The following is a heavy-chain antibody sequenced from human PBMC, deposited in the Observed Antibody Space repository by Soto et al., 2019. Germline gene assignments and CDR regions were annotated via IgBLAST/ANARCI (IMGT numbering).Heavy chain of an antibody. J-gene: IGHJ6*02. CDR3: ARDLRVAPLGYYYYGMDV. CDR2: IKQDGSEK. D-gene: IGHD5-12*01. V-gene: IGHV3-7*03. CDR1: GFTFSSYW. Sequence: HPGGSLTLSCAASGFTFSSYWMSCVRQAPGKGLEWVANIKQDGSEKYYVDSVKGRFTISRDNAKNSLYLQMNSLRAEDTAVYYCARDLRVAPLGYYYYGMDVWGQGTTVTVSS.